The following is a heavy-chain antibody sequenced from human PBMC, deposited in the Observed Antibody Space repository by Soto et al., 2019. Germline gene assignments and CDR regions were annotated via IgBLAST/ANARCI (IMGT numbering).Heavy chain of an antibody. Sequence: QVQLVESGGGVVQPGRSLRLSCAASGFTFSSAAMHWVRQAPGRGLEWLAFISSDEKQKYSAETMQGRLIISRDNSNNTLYLPINSLRPEDTAVYYCARNCSLIYSFGSGSDFWGQGNLVTVSS. D-gene: IGHD3-10*01. CDR2: ISSDEKQK. V-gene: IGHV3-30*04. CDR3: ARNCSLIYSFGSGSDF. J-gene: IGHJ4*02. CDR1: GFTFSSAA.